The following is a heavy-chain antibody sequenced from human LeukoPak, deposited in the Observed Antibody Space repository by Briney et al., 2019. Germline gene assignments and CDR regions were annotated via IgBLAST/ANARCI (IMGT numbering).Heavy chain of an antibody. CDR2: IYYSGST. D-gene: IGHD6-13*01. Sequence: PSETLSLTCTVSGGSISSYYWSWIRQPPGKGLEWIGYIYYSGSTNYNPSLKSRVTISVDTSKNQFSLKLSSVTAADTAVYYCARDLGPIPRIAAAGTNAFDIWGQGTMVTVSS. CDR1: GGSISSYY. V-gene: IGHV4-59*01. J-gene: IGHJ3*02. CDR3: ARDLGPIPRIAAAGTNAFDI.